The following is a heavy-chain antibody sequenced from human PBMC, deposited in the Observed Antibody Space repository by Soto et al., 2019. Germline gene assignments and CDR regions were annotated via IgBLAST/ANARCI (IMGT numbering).Heavy chain of an antibody. CDR2: ISSSSSTI. CDR1: GVTFSSYS. Sequence: WGSLRLSCAASGVTFSSYSMDWVRKAPGKGLEWVSYISSSSSTIYYADSVKGRFTISRDNAKNSLYLQMNSLRDEDTAVYYCARPEYSSSSYGMDVWGQGTTVTVSS. D-gene: IGHD6-6*01. J-gene: IGHJ6*02. V-gene: IGHV3-48*02. CDR3: ARPEYSSSSYGMDV.